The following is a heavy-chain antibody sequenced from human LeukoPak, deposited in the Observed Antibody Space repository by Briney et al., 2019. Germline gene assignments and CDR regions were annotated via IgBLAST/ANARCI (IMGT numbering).Heavy chain of an antibody. V-gene: IGHV5-51*01. CDR1: GYSFTSYW. Sequence: GESLKISCKGSGYSFTSYWIGWVRQMPGKGLEWMGIIYPGDSDTRYSPSFQGQVTISADKSISTAYLQWSSLKASDTAMYYCARTGYYDSSGYEPIDYWGQGTLVTVSS. D-gene: IGHD3-22*01. CDR2: IYPGDSDT. CDR3: ARTGYYDSSGYEPIDY. J-gene: IGHJ4*02.